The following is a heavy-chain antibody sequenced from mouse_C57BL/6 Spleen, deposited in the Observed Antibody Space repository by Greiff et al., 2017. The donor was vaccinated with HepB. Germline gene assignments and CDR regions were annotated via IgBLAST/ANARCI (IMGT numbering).Heavy chain of an antibody. CDR3: ARSNLPYYYAMDY. Sequence: QVQLQQSGAELVRPGASVKLSCKASGYTFTDYYINWVKQRPGQGLEWIARIYPGSGNTYYNEKFKGKATLTAEKSSSTAYMQLSSLTSEDSAVYFCARSNLPYYYAMDYWGQGTSVTVSS. J-gene: IGHJ4*01. D-gene: IGHD2-1*01. CDR1: GYTFTDYY. CDR2: IYPGSGNT. V-gene: IGHV1-76*01.